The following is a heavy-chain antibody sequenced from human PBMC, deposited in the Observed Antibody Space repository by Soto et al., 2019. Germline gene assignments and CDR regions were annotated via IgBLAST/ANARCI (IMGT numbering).Heavy chain of an antibody. CDR2: ISYDGGKK. J-gene: IGHJ4*02. CDR1: GFNFSSYA. CDR3: AREGQPAAGTTPHN. Sequence: GGSLRLSCAASGFNFSSYAMHWVRQAPGKGLEWVAVISYDGGKKYYADSVKGRFTISRDNSQNTLYVEMTSLSAEDTAVYYCAREGQPAAGTTPHNWGQGTLVTVSS. V-gene: IGHV3-30*04. D-gene: IGHD6-13*01.